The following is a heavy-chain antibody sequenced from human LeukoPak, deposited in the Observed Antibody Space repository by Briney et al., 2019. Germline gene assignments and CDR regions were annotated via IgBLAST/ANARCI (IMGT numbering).Heavy chain of an antibody. CDR1: GGSFSGYY. CDR3: ARGRMEYYDSSGYSRGYNWFDP. D-gene: IGHD3-22*01. J-gene: IGHJ5*02. V-gene: IGHV4-34*01. CDR2: INHSGST. Sequence: PSETLSLTCAVYGGSFSGYYWSWIRQPPGKGLEWIGEINHSGSTNYNPSLKSRVTISVDTSKNQFSPKLSSVTAADTAVYYCARGRMEYYDSSGYSRGYNWFDPWGQGTLVTVSS.